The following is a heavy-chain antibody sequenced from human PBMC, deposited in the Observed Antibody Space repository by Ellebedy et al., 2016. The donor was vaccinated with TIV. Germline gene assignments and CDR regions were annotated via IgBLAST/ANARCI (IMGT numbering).Heavy chain of an antibody. V-gene: IGHV1-18*01. J-gene: IGHJ4*02. CDR3: ARVGWGYSGGEEY. CDR2: ISVYNGDT. CDR1: GFTFTSFG. D-gene: IGHD5-12*01. Sequence: ASVKVSCKASGFTFTSFGISWVRQAPGHGLEWMGWISVYNGDTKYAQKLQGRVTMTTDTSTATAYMELRSLTSDATAVYYCARVGWGYSGGEEYWGQGALVIVSS.